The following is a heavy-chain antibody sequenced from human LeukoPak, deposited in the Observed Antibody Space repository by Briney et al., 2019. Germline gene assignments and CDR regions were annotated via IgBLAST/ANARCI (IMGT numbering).Heavy chain of an antibody. CDR2: IYHIGST. V-gene: IGHV4-59*08. CDR1: GGSISNYY. Sequence: SETLSLTCTVFGGSISNYYWSWIRQPPGKGLEWIGFIYHIGSTNYNPSLKSRVTISVDTSKNQFPLKLSSVTAADTAVYYCARQRWEGGIASYYYGMDVWGQGTTVTVSS. CDR3: ARQRWEGGIASYYYGMDV. D-gene: IGHD1-26*01. J-gene: IGHJ6*02.